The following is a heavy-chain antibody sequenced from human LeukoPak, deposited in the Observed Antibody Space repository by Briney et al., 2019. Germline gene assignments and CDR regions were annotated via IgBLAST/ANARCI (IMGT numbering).Heavy chain of an antibody. CDR2: ISGSGGST. V-gene: IGHV3-23*01. D-gene: IGHD1-26*01. Sequence: VQPGGSLRLSCAASGFTFSSYAMSWVRQAPGTGLEWVSAISGSGGSTYYADSVEGRFTISRDNSKNTLYLQMNSLRAEDTAVYYCAKDLTPFIVGATSVDYWGQGTLVTVSS. CDR3: AKDLTPFIVGATSVDY. CDR1: GFTFSSYA. J-gene: IGHJ4*02.